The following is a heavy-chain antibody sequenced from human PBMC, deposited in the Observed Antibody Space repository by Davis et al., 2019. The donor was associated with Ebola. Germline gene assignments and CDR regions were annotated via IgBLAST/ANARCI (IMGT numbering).Heavy chain of an antibody. V-gene: IGHV1-18*01. Sequence: ASVKVSCKASSYTFTSYGISWVRQAPGQGLEWMGWISAYNGNTNYAQKLQGRVTMTTDTSRSTAYMELRSLRSDDTAVYYCARARPAAIRSVNWFDPWGQGTLVTVSS. CDR3: ARARPAAIRSVNWFDP. CDR2: ISAYNGNT. D-gene: IGHD2-2*02. J-gene: IGHJ5*02. CDR1: SYTFTSYG.